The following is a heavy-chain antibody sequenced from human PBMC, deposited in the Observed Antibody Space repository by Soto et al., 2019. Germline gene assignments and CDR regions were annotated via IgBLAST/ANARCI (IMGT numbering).Heavy chain of an antibody. Sequence: QVQLVQSGAEVKKPGASVKVSCKPSGYTFTSYGITWVLQAPGQGLEWMGWISAYNGNTNYAQKFQGRVTMTTDTPTSTAYRELRSLGSDDTAVYYCASGWFGEFVYQFDYWGQGTLVTVSS. D-gene: IGHD3-10*01. CDR3: ASGWFGEFVYQFDY. CDR2: ISAYNGNT. V-gene: IGHV1-18*01. CDR1: GYTFTSYG. J-gene: IGHJ4*02.